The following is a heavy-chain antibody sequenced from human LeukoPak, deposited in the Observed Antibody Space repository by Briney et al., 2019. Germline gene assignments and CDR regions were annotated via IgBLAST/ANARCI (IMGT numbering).Heavy chain of an antibody. D-gene: IGHD6-6*01. CDR3: ARMSIAARPGSYYFDY. Sequence: SETLSLTCAVSGGSISSGGYSWSWIRQPPGKGPEWIGYIYHSGSTYYNPSLKRRVTISVDRPKNQFSLKLSSVTAADTDVYYCARMSIAARPGSYYFDYWGQGNLVTVSS. CDR1: GGSISSGGYS. V-gene: IGHV4-30-2*01. J-gene: IGHJ4*02. CDR2: IYHSGST.